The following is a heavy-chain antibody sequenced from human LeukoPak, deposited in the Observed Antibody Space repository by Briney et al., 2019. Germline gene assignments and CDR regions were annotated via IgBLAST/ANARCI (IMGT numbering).Heavy chain of an antibody. CDR3: AKGGGYEAQYYYYYLDV. Sequence: GGSLRLSCAASGFKFDDYAIHWVRQAPGKGLEWVSGISWDSGSIDYVDSVKGRFTISRDNSKNTLYLQMKSLRAEDTAVYYCAKGGGYEAQYYYYYLDVWGKGTTVTISS. CDR1: GFKFDDYA. V-gene: IGHV3-9*01. CDR2: ISWDSGSI. D-gene: IGHD5-12*01. J-gene: IGHJ6*03.